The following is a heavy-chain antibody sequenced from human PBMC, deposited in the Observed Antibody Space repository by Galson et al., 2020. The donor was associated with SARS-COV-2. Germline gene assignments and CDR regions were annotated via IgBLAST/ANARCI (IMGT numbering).Heavy chain of an antibody. CDR3: ARTEYSSSSYRNYCGGDCYLLHGNAFDI. CDR1: GFTFSSYE. CDR2: ISSSGSTI. J-gene: IGHJ3*02. Sequence: GGSLRLSCAASGFTFSSYEMNWVRQAPGKGLEWVSYISSSGSTIYYADSVKGRFTISRDNAKNSLYLQMNSLRAEDTAVYYCARTEYSSSSYRNYCGGDCYLLHGNAFDIWGQGTMVTVSS. D-gene: IGHD2-21*01. V-gene: IGHV3-48*03.